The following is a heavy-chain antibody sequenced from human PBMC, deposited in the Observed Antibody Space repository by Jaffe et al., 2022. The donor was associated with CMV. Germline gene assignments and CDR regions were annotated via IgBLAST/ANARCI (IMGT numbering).Heavy chain of an antibody. CDR2: INHSGST. V-gene: IGHV4-34*01. CDR3: ARGFTMVRGVNWFDP. D-gene: IGHD3-10*01. J-gene: IGHJ5*02. CDR1: GGSFSGYY. Sequence: QVQLQQWGAGLLKPSETLSLTCAVYGGSFSGYYWSWIRQPPGKGLEWIGEINHSGSTNYNPSLKSRVTISVDTSKNQFSLKLSSVTAADTAVYYCARGFTMVRGVNWFDPWGQGTLVTVSS.